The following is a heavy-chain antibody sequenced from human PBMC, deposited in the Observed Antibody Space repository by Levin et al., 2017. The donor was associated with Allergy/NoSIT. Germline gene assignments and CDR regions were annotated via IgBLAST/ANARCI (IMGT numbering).Heavy chain of an antibody. CDR3: ASDIVEVVAATSHAFDI. V-gene: IGHV3-23*01. D-gene: IGHD2-15*01. J-gene: IGHJ3*02. Sequence: PGGSLRLSCAASGFTFSSYAMSWVRQAPGKGLEWVSAISGSGGSTYYADSVKGRFTISRDNSKNTLYLQMNSLRAEDTAVYYCASDIVEVVAATSHAFDIWGQGTMVTVSS. CDR1: GFTFSSYA. CDR2: ISGSGGST.